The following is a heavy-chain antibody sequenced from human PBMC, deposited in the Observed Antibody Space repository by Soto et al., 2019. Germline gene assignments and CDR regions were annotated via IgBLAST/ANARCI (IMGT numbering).Heavy chain of an antibody. J-gene: IGHJ4*02. CDR2: IESKTDCGTA. Sequence: GGSLRLSSAVSGLTFSNAWMSWVRKARGKGLEWVGRIESKTDCGTADYAASVQGRVTNSRHDSKNTLSMQMNSVKTEDAAVYYCTTAPHSSDYWGQGTLVTVSS. V-gene: IGHV3-15*04. CDR3: TTAPHSSDY. CDR1: GLTFSNAW. D-gene: IGHD6-13*01.